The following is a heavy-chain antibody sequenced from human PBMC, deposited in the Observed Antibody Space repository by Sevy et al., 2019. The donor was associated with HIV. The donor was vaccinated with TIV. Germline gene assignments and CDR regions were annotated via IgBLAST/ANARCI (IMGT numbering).Heavy chain of an antibody. CDR2: VSAGGIST. D-gene: IGHD1-1*01. Sequence: GGSLRLSCAASGFTFSSYVMSWVRQAPGKGLQWVSAVSAGGISTYYTYSVKGRFTISRDNSKNMLHMQMNSLGAEDTAVYYCAKVRSTMIPATGNFDYWGQGTLVTVSS. CDR1: GFTFSSYV. J-gene: IGHJ4*02. CDR3: AKVRSTMIPATGNFDY. V-gene: IGHV3-23*01.